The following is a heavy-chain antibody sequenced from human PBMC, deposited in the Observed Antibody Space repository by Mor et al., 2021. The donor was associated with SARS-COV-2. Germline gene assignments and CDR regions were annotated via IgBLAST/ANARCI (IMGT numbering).Heavy chain of an antibody. D-gene: IGHD3-3*01. V-gene: IGHV1-69*01. CDR3: ARRPFGVVSAYYFDY. J-gene: IGHJ4*02. Sequence: GRVTITADESTITAYMELSSLRSEDTAVYYCARRPFGVVSAYYFDYWGQGTLVTVSS.